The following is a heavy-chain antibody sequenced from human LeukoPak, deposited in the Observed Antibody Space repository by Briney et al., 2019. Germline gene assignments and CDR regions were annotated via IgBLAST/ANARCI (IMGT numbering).Heavy chain of an antibody. CDR3: AKGITIFGVVDYFDY. V-gene: IGHV3-30*18. CDR2: ISYDGSNK. D-gene: IGHD3-3*01. J-gene: IGHJ4*02. CDR1: GFTFSRNG. Sequence: TGGSLRLSCEASGFTFSRNGMHWVRQAPGKGLEWVAVISYDGSNKYYADSVKGRFTISRDNSKNTLYLQMNSLRAEDTAVYYCAKGITIFGVVDYFDYWGQGTLVTVS.